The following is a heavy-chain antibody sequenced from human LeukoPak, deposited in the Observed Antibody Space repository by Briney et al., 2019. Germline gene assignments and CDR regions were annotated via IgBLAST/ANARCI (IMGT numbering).Heavy chain of an antibody. CDR3: ARGILDGYYLIDAFDI. Sequence: PGGSLRLSCAASGFTFNNAWMTWVRQAPGKGLEWVSSISTSSIYMYYAESVKGRFTISRDNAKNSLYLQMNSLRAEDTAVYYCARGILDGYYLIDAFDIWGQGTMVTVSS. D-gene: IGHD5-24*01. J-gene: IGHJ3*02. CDR1: GFTFNNAW. V-gene: IGHV3-21*01. CDR2: ISTSSIYM.